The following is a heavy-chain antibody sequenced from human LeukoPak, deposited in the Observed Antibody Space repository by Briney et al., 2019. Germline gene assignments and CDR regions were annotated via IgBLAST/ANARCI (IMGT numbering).Heavy chain of an antibody. D-gene: IGHD4-23*01. V-gene: IGHV4-4*07. J-gene: IGHJ4*02. Sequence: SETLSLTCTVSGGSISSYYWSWIRQPAGKGLEWIGRIYSSGNTNYNPSLKSRVTMSVDTSKNQFSLKLSSVTAADTAVYYCASLGVTWTFDYWGQGTLVTVSS. CDR3: ASLGVTWTFDY. CDR1: GGSISSYY. CDR2: IYSSGNT.